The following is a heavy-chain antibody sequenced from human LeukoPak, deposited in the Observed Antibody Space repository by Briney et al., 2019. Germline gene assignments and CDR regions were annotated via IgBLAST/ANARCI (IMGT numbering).Heavy chain of an antibody. Sequence: ASVKVSCKASGYTFTSYFMHWVRQAPGQGREWVGIINPSGGSTSYPQKFQGRVTLTRDTSTGTVYMELSSLRSEDTAVYYCAREGDYVDYWGQGTLVTVSS. V-gene: IGHV1-46*01. D-gene: IGHD3-16*01. CDR2: INPSGGST. CDR1: GYTFTSYF. CDR3: AREGDYVDY. J-gene: IGHJ4*02.